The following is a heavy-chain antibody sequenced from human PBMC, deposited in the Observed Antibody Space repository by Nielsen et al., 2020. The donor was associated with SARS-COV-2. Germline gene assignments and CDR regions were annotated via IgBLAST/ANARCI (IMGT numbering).Heavy chain of an antibody. CDR3: ARDGTLRYFDWSLTNYGMDV. CDR1: GFPFDDYA. J-gene: IGHJ6*02. D-gene: IGHD3-9*01. CDR2: ISWNSGTI. V-gene: IGHV3-9*01. Sequence: GGSLRLSCAASGFPFDDYAMHWVRQVPGKGLEWVSGISWNSGTIVYADSVKGRFTISRDNAKNSLYLQMNSLRAEDTAVYYCARDGTLRYFDWSLTNYGMDVWGQGTTVTVSS.